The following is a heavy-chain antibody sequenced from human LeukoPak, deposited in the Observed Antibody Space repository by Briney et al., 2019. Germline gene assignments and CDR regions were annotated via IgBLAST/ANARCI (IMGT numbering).Heavy chain of an antibody. Sequence: GGSLRLSCAASGFTFRSYAMSWVRQAPGKGLEWVSGITGSGGATYYADSVKGRFTISRDNSKNTLYLQMNSLRAEDTAVYYCAKPLYDLWSRYFFDYWGQGTLVTVSS. J-gene: IGHJ4*02. D-gene: IGHD3-3*01. CDR3: AKPLYDLWSRYFFDY. CDR1: GFTFRSYA. CDR2: ITGSGGAT. V-gene: IGHV3-23*01.